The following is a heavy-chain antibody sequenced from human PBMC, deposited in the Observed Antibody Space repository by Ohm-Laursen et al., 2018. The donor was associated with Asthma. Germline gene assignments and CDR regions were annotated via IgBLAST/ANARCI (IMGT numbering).Heavy chain of an antibody. J-gene: IGHJ4*02. V-gene: IGHV3-30-3*01. Sequence: SLRLSCAASGFTFRSYAMHWVRQAPGKGLEWVAVGGSYYDGGLKYYADSVNGRFTVSRDDSKNTLYLQMNSLRPDGTAVYYCARDVMEWYLPAFDFWGQETLVTVSS. D-gene: IGHD3-3*01. CDR2: GGSYYDGGLK. CDR3: ARDVMEWYLPAFDF. CDR1: GFTFRSYA.